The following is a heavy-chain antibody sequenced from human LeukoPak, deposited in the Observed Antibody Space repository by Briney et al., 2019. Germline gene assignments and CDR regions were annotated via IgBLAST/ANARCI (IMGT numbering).Heavy chain of an antibody. CDR1: GGSVSSYY. CDR2: IYYTGSG. D-gene: IGHD3-22*01. CDR3: ARGGNYSDSSGFRYFDS. V-gene: IGHV4-59*02. Sequence: SETLSLTCTVSGGSVSSYYWSWIRQPPGKGLEWIGYIYYTGSGNNSPSLKSRVTMSVDTSKNQFSLRLNSVTAADTAVYYCARGGNYSDSSGFRYFDSWGQGTLVTVSS. J-gene: IGHJ4*02.